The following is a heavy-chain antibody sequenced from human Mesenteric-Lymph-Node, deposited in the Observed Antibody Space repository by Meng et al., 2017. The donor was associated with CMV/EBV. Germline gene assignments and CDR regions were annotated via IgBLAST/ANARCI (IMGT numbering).Heavy chain of an antibody. CDR2: IYYSGST. CDR3: AALVQATTGWFDP. V-gene: IGHV4-61*08. Sequence: TVSGDSVSSGGYYWSWSRQPPGKGLEWIAYIYYSGSTNYNPSLKSRVTISVDTSKNQFSLRLTSVTAADTAVYYCAALVQATTGWFDPWGQGTLVTVSS. CDR1: GDSVSSGGYY. D-gene: IGHD4-17*01. J-gene: IGHJ5*02.